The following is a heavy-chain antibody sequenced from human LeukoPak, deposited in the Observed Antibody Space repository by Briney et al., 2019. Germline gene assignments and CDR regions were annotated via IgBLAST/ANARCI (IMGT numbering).Heavy chain of an antibody. CDR3: ARVPDIVVVPAEYYFDY. CDR1: GFTFSSYS. CDR2: ISSSSSTI. Sequence: GGSLRLSCAASGFTFSSYSMNWVRQAPGKGLEWVSYISSSSSTIYYADSVKGRFTISRDNAKNSLYLQMNSLRDEDTAAYYCARVPDIVVVPAEYYFDYWGQGTLVTVSS. J-gene: IGHJ4*02. V-gene: IGHV3-48*02. D-gene: IGHD2-2*01.